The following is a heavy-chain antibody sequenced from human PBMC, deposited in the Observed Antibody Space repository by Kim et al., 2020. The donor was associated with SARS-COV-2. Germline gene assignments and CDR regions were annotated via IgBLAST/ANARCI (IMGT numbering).Heavy chain of an antibody. CDR1: GFTVSNTY. V-gene: IGHV3-66*01. J-gene: IGHJ4*02. Sequence: GGSLRLSCVVSGFTVSNTYMSWVRQAPGKGLEWVSIIYGCGSTYYAHSVKGRFTISRDDSRNTVYLQMNSVRAEDTAVDFGAREPSTYFDYWGQGTLVTVSS. CDR2: IYGCGST. CDR3: AREPSTYFDY.